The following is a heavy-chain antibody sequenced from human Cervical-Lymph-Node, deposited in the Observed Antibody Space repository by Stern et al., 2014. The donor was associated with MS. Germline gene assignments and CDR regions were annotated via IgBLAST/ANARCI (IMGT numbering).Heavy chain of an antibody. J-gene: IGHJ4*02. CDR1: GFTFSHYA. Sequence: EVQLVESGGGLVKPGESLRLSCDASGFTFSHYAINWVRQAPGKGLEWMSSISSNSTYNYYADSVEGRFTISRDSAKDSVSLHMVSLRAEDTAVYYCARARVGDYARSPHLDSWGQGTLVTVSS. V-gene: IGHV3-21*01. CDR3: ARARVGDYARSPHLDS. CDR2: ISSNSTYN. D-gene: IGHD4-17*01.